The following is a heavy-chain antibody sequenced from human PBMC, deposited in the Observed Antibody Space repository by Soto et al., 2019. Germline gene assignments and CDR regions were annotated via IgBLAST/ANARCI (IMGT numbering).Heavy chain of an antibody. Sequence: GGSLRLSCAASGFTFSSYGMHWVRQAPGKGLEWVAVIWYDGSNKYYADSVKGRFTISRDNSKNTLYLQMNSLRAEDTAVYYCARDFTMVRGVIRPDTYGMDVWGQGTTVTVSS. CDR1: GFTFSSYG. CDR2: IWYDGSNK. V-gene: IGHV3-33*01. J-gene: IGHJ6*02. CDR3: ARDFTMVRGVIRPDTYGMDV. D-gene: IGHD3-10*01.